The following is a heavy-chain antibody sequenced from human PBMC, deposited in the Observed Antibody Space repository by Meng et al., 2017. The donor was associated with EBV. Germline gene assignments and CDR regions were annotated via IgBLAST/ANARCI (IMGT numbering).Heavy chain of an antibody. CDR1: GFTFSGSA. V-gene: IGHV3-73*02. CDR2: IRSKANSYAT. J-gene: IGHJ4*02. Sequence: EGQLVESGGGLVRPGGSLKLSCAASGFTFSGSAMHWVRQASGKGLEWVGRIRSKANSYATAYAASVKGRFTISRDDSKNTAYLQMNSLKTEDTAVYYCTRLDGSYIYYWGQGTLVTVSS. D-gene: IGHD1-26*01. CDR3: TRLDGSYIYY.